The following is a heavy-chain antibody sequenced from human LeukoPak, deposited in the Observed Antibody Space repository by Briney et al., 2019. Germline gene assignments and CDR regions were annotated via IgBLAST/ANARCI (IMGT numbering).Heavy chain of an antibody. D-gene: IGHD5-18*01. J-gene: IGHJ4*02. CDR1: GGSFSVYY. V-gene: IGHV4-34*01. CDR2: INHMGST. CDR3: ARVRGAGQLWLRVDY. Sequence: SETLSLTCLVYGGSFSVYYCSWIRQPPGKWLEWIGEINHMGSTTFNPSPKSRVTISVDTSKNQSSLKLSSVTAADTAVYYCARVRGAGQLWLRVDYWGQGTLVTVSS.